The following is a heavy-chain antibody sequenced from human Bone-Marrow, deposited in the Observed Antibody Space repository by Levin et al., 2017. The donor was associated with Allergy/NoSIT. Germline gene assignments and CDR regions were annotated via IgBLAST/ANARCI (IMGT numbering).Heavy chain of an antibody. Sequence: GGSLRLSCAASGFTFSTFSTFAMAWVRQAPGRGLEWVSGISDSGDRTYYADSVKGRFTISRDKSKNTLYLQMNSLRSEDTAVYDCAKTLNSGWAVNWFDPWGQGTLVTVSS. CDR1: GFTFSTFSTFA. CDR3: AKTLNSGWAVNWFDP. J-gene: IGHJ5*02. D-gene: IGHD6-19*01. V-gene: IGHV3-23*01. CDR2: ISDSGDRT.